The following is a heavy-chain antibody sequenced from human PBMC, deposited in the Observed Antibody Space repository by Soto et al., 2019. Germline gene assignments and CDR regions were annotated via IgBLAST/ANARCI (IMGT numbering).Heavy chain of an antibody. V-gene: IGHV1-18*01. J-gene: IGHJ4*02. Sequence: QVQLAQSGAEVKKPGASVTVSCKASGYTFSSYGISWVRQAPGQGREWVGWISVHNGYTKYATELQGRVTMTTDASTSTAYMELRSLRSDDSAVYYCARLEHNFGPHDYWGQGTLVTVTS. D-gene: IGHD1-1*01. CDR2: ISVHNGYT. CDR3: ARLEHNFGPHDY. CDR1: GYTFSSYG.